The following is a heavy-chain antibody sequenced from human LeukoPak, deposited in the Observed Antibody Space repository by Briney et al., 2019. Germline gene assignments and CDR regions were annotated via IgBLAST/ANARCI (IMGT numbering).Heavy chain of an antibody. CDR2: ISGSGGST. CDR1: GFTFISYG. V-gene: IGHV3-23*01. Sequence: GTLRLSCAASGFTFISYGMSWVRQAPGKGLEWVSAISGSGGSTYYADSVKGRFTISRDNAKNSLYLQMNSLRAEDTAVYYCARDRDVVATIGFDHWGQGTLVTVSS. D-gene: IGHD5-12*01. J-gene: IGHJ4*02. CDR3: ARDRDVVATIGFDH.